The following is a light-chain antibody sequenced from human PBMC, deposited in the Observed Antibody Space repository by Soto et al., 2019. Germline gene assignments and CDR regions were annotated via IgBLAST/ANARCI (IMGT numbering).Light chain of an antibody. J-gene: IGKJ4*01. CDR2: GAS. V-gene: IGKV3-15*01. CDR1: QSVSSN. Sequence: EIVMTQSPGTLSVSPGERAALSCRASQSVSSNLAWYQQKHGQAPRLLIYGASTRATGIPARFSGSGSGTEFTLSISSLQSEDFALYYCQQFNQWPLTFGGGTSVEIK. CDR3: QQFNQWPLT.